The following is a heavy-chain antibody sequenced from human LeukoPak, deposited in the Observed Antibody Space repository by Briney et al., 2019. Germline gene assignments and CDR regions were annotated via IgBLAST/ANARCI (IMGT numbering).Heavy chain of an antibody. D-gene: IGHD6-19*01. CDR1: GSSVNHYY. J-gene: IGHJ2*01. CDR2: IYTNGAT. CDR3: ARGSLGSGWYVADWYFGL. Sequence: SETLSLTCTVSGSSVNHYYWNWLRQPPGKGLEWIGRIYTNGATNYNPSLKSRVTMSIDTSKNQFSLKFKSVTAADTAVYYCARGSLGSGWYVADWYFGLWGRGALVTVSS. V-gene: IGHV4-4*07.